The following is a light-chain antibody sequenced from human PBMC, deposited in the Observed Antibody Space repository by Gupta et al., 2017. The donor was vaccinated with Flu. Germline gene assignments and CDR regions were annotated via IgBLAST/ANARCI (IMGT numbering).Light chain of an antibody. V-gene: IGKV1-33*01. J-gene: IGKJ3*01. CDR1: EGIRNY. CDR2: DAS. CDR3: QRDDYCPHIT. Sequence: SSLFASVGDIVASTCQASEGIRNYLNWYKQRPGKAPKLLIYDASNWETGVTSRFSGSGSGKHXPLTISXRLQEDLGTYYFQRDDYCPHITFGXGTKVDVK.